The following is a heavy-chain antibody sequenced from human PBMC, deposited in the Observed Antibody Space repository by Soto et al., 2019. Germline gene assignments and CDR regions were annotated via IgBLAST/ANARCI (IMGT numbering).Heavy chain of an antibody. CDR2: INHSAST. CDR1: GGSLRGYD. CDR3: ARVGGYRSRWYFSIVADNLFDP. V-gene: IGHV4-34*01. D-gene: IGHD6-13*01. J-gene: IGHJ5*02. Sequence: LCLTWGVDGGSLRGYDWSWIRKRPGKALEWIGEINHSASTNYNPSLKSRVTISVDTSKNQFSLKLSSVTAADTAVYYCARVGGYRSRWYFSIVADNLFDPGGQGTLVTVS.